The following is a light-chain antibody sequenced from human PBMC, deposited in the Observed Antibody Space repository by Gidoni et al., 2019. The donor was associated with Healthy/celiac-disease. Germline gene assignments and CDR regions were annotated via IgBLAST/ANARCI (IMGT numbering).Light chain of an antibody. J-gene: IGKJ1*01. CDR3: QQYNSYTWT. V-gene: IGKV1-5*01. Sequence: DIQMTPSPSTLSASVGDRVTITCRASQSISSWLAWYPQKPGKAPKLLIYDASSLESGVPSRFSGSGSGTEFTLTISSLQPDDFATYYCQQYNSYTWTFGQGTKVKIK. CDR1: QSISSW. CDR2: DAS.